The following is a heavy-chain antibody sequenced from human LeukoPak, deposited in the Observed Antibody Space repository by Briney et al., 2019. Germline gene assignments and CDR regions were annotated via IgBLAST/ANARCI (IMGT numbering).Heavy chain of an antibody. D-gene: IGHD2-15*01. Sequence: SLKLSCTASGGTFSSYTISWVRQARGQGLESMGSIIPILGIANYAQKFQGRVTITADKSTSPAYMELSSLRSEDTAVYYCASHCSGGSCYGFRFDPWGQGTLVTVSS. V-gene: IGHV1-69*02. CDR2: IIPILGIA. CDR3: ASHCSGGSCYGFRFDP. J-gene: IGHJ5*02. CDR1: GGTFSSYT.